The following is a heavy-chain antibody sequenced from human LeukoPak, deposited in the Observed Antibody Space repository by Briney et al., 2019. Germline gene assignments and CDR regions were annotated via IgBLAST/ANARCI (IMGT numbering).Heavy chain of an antibody. D-gene: IGHD3-10*01. CDR2: IRYDGSNK. J-gene: IGHJ6*03. CDR1: GFTFSSYG. V-gene: IGHV3-30*02. Sequence: GGSLRLSCAASGFTFSSYGMHWVRQAPGKGLEWVAFIRYDGSNKYYADSVKGRFTISRDNSKDTLYLQMNSLRAEDTAVYYCAKGGSSSMVRGVIGYMDVWGKGTTVTISS. CDR3: AKGGSSSMVRGVIGYMDV.